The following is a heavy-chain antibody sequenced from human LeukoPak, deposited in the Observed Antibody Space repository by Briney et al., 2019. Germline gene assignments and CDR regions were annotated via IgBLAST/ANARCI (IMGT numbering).Heavy chain of an antibody. V-gene: IGHV3-48*03. Sequence: GGSLRLSCAASGFTFSSYEMNWVRQAPGKGLEWVSYISSSGSTIYYADSVKGRFTISRDNAKNSLYLQMNSLRAEDTAVYYCARVDVGATSDYWGQGILVTVSS. CDR2: ISSSGSTI. J-gene: IGHJ4*02. D-gene: IGHD1-26*01. CDR3: ARVDVGATSDY. CDR1: GFTFSSYE.